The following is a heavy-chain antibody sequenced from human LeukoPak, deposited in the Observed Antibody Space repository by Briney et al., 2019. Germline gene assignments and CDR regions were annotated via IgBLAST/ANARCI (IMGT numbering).Heavy chain of an antibody. CDR1: GGSFSGYY. J-gene: IGHJ5*02. CDR3: ARGGRGYNWFDP. D-gene: IGHD3-10*01. V-gene: IGHV4-34*01. CDR2: INHSGST. Sequence: PSETLSLTCAVYGGSFSGYYWSWIRQPPGKGLEWIGEINHSGSTNYNPSLKSRVTISVDTSKNQFSLRLNSVTAADTAVYYCARGGRGYNWFDPWGQGTLVTVSS.